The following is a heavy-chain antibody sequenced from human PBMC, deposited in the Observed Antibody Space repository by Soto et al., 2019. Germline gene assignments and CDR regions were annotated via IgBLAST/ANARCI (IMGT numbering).Heavy chain of an antibody. CDR1: GFTFSSYW. CDR2: IKQDGSEK. Sequence: EVQLVVSGGGLVQPGGSLRLSCAASGFTFSSYWKSWVRQAPGKGLEWVANIKQDGSEKYYVDSVKGRFTISRDNAKNSLYLPMNSLRAEDTAVYYCARDASMAARHFDYWGQGTLVTVSS. D-gene: IGHD6-6*01. V-gene: IGHV3-7*03. J-gene: IGHJ4*02. CDR3: ARDASMAARHFDY.